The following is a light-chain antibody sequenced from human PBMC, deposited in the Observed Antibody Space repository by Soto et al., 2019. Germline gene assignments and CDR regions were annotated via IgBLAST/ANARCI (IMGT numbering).Light chain of an antibody. Sequence: DIQMTQSPSSQSASVGDRVTITCRASQSINSYLNWYQQKPGKAPKLLIYAASSLQSGVPSRFSGRGSETDFTLTISSLQPDDFATYYCQQSCSTPRTFGQGTRVEI. CDR2: AAS. J-gene: IGKJ1*01. CDR1: QSINSY. CDR3: QQSCSTPRT. V-gene: IGKV1-39*01.